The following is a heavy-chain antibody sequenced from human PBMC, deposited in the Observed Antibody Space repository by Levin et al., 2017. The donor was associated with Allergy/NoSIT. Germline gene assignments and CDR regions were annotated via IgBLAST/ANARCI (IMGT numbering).Heavy chain of an antibody. CDR3: ARPKPYSSGWPKSEIDAFDI. CDR1: GSSFTSYW. V-gene: IGHV5-51*01. D-gene: IGHD6-19*01. CDR2: IYPGDSDT. J-gene: IGHJ3*02. Sequence: GGSLRLSCKGSGSSFTSYWIGWVRQMPGKGLEWMGIIYPGDSDTRYSPSFQGQVTISADKSISTAYLQWSSLKASDTAMYYCARPKPYSSGWPKSEIDAFDIWGQGTMVTVSS.